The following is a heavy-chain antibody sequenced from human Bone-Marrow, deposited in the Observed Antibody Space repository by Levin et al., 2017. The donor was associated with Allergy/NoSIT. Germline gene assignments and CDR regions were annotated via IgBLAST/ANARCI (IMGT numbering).Heavy chain of an antibody. CDR1: GFRFTDYF. CDR3: ARGRRQSGYYFYALDV. V-gene: IGHV3-11*01. CDR2: ISTTGSTT. J-gene: IGHJ6*02. Sequence: PGGSLRLSCAASGFRFTDYFMSWVRQAPGKGLEGLSYISTTGSTTYYADSVKGRFSISRDNADNSIYLDMTSLRADDTAVYYCARGRRQSGYYFYALDVWGQGTTVTVSS. D-gene: IGHD6-25*01.